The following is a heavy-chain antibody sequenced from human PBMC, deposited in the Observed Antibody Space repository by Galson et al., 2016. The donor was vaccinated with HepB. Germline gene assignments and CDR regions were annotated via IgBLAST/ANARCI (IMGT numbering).Heavy chain of an antibody. D-gene: IGHD2-15*01. J-gene: IGHJ6*02. CDR1: GDSIISSSYY. CDR2: IYYSGTT. Sequence: SETLSLTCTVSGDSIISSSYYWDWIRQPPGKGLEWIGSIYYSGTTYYNPSLKSRVTISVDTSKNQFSLKLSSVTAPDTAVYYCARRAGGYQYYYGMDVWGQGTTVTVSS. V-gene: IGHV4-39*01. CDR3: ARRAGGYQYYYGMDV.